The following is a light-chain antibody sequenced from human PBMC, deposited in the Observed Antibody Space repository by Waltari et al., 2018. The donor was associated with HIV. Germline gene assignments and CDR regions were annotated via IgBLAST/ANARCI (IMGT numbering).Light chain of an antibody. Sequence: QSALTQPASVSGSPGQSITISCTGTSRDVGIYKLVSWYQQYPGKAPKLIIYEGSKRPSGVSNRFSGSKSGNTASLTISGLQTEDEADYYCCSYAGSFVVFGGGTKLTVL. CDR1: SRDVGIYKL. J-gene: IGLJ2*01. V-gene: IGLV2-23*01. CDR2: EGS. CDR3: CSYAGSFVV.